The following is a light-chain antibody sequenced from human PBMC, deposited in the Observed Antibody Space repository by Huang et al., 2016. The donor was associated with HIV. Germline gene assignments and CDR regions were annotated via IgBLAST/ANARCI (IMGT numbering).Light chain of an antibody. V-gene: IGKV3-11*01. CDR2: DAS. CDR3: QHRVT. CDR1: QSVSSY. Sequence: EFVLTQFPATLSLSPGERATLSCRASQSVSSYLVWYQQKPGQAPRRLIFDASTRATGIPARFSGSGSGTDFTLIISSLEPEDFAVYYCQHRVTFGQGTKVEIK. J-gene: IGKJ1*01.